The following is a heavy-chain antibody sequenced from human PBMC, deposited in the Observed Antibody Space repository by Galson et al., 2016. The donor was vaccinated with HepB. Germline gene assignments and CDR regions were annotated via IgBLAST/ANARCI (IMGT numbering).Heavy chain of an antibody. V-gene: IGHV2-5*02. CDR2: VYWDDDK. CDR3: VRSLKRPYDY. CDR1: GFSLNTDGVA. Sequence: PALVKPTQTVTLTCTFSGFSLNTDGVAVGWIRQPPGKALEWLALVYWDDDKRYSPSLRSRVTITKEPSNTQVVLTMTNMDPVDTATYYCVRSLKRPYDYWGQGILVTVSS. J-gene: IGHJ4*02.